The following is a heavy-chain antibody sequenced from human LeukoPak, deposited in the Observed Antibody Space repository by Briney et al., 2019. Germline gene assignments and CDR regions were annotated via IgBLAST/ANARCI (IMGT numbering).Heavy chain of an antibody. D-gene: IGHD3-22*01. J-gene: IGHJ4*02. V-gene: IGHV3-23*01. CDR3: ARDRVTNYYDSSGYYYGLDY. Sequence: GGSLRLSCAASGFTFSSYAMSWVRQAPGKGVEWVSAISGSGGSTYYADSVKGRFTISRDNSKNTLYLQMNSLRAEDTAVYYCARDRVTNYYDSSGYYYGLDYWGQGTLVTVSS. CDR1: GFTFSSYA. CDR2: ISGSGGST.